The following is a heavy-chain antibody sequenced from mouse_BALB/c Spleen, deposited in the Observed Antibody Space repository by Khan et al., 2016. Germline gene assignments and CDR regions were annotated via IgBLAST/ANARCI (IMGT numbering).Heavy chain of an antibody. D-gene: IGHD2-3*01. CDR1: GFSLTTYD. V-gene: IGHV2-9*02. Sequence: QVQLQQSGPGLVAPSQSLSITCTVSGFSLTTYDIHWVRQPPGKGLKWLGVIWAGGSTNYNSALMSRLSISKDNSKSQVFLKMNSLQTDDTAMYYCARVQFGYYDYFDFWGQGTTLAVSS. J-gene: IGHJ2*01. CDR2: IWAGGST. CDR3: ARVQFGYYDYFDF.